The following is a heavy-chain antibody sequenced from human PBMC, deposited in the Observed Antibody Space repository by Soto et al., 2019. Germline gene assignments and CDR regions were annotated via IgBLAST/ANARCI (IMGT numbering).Heavy chain of an antibody. Sequence: EVQLLESGGGLVQPGGSLRLSCVASGFTFTTYALSWVRQAPGKGPEWVSAISGSGITTFYADSMKGRFTISRDNYQNTVYLQMSSLTAEDTAVYYYAKRGGSAAGTGYFDNWGQGTLVTVSS. CDR1: GFTFTTYA. J-gene: IGHJ4*02. CDR3: AKRGGSAAGTGYFDN. V-gene: IGHV3-23*01. CDR2: ISGSGITT. D-gene: IGHD6-13*01.